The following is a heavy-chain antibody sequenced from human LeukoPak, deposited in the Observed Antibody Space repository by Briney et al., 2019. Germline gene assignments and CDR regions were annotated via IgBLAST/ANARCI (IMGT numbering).Heavy chain of an antibody. CDR2: ISGSGGST. J-gene: IGHJ1*01. CDR1: GLTFSSSA. V-gene: IGHV3-23*01. D-gene: IGHD2-2*01. CDR3: AKASRNCSRTSCYEYFQH. Sequence: GRSLRLSCAASGLTFSSSAMSWVRQALGKGLEWVSVISGSGGSTYYADSVKGRVTITRDNSKNTLYLQMNSLRAEDTAVYYCAKASRNCSRTSCYEYFQHWGQGTLVTVSS.